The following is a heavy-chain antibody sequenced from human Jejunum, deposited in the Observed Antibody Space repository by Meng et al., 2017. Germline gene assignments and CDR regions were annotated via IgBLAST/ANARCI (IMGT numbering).Heavy chain of an antibody. CDR2: TRNKANSYTT. V-gene: IGHV3-72*01. CDR1: GFTFSDHY. J-gene: IGHJ4*02. CDR3: TSGDFFVH. D-gene: IGHD2-21*02. Sequence: GGSLRLSCAVSGFTFSDHYMDWVRQAPRKGLEWVGRTRNKANSYTTEYAASVKGRFTISRDDSKNSLYLQMNSLKIEDTAFYYCTSGDFFVHWGQGTRVTGAS.